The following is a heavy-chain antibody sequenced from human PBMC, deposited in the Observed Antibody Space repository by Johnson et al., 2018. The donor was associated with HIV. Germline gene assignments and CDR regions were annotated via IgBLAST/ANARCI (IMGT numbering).Heavy chain of an antibody. CDR2: ISYDGSNK. D-gene: IGHD3-10*01. J-gene: IGHJ3*02. V-gene: IGHV3-30*04. CDR1: GFTFSSYA. Sequence: VQLVESGGGVVQPGRSLSLSCAASGFTFSSYAIHWVRQAPGKGLEWVAVISYDGSNKYYADSVKGRFTISRDNSKNTLYLQMNSLRAEDTAVYYCARESPSGGGNDAFDIWGQGTMVTVFS. CDR3: ARESPSGGGNDAFDI.